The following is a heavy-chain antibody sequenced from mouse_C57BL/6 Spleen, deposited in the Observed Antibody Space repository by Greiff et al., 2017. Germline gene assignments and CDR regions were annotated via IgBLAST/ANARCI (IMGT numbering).Heavy chain of an antibody. CDR2: IDPSDSYT. CDR1: GYTFTSYW. J-gene: IGHJ2*01. CDR3: ERGTTVVADEDFDY. Sequence: QVQLQQPGAELVMPGASVKLSCKASGYTFTSYWMHWVKQRPGQGLEWIGEIDPSDSYTNYNQKFKGKSTLTVDKSSSTAYMQLSSLTSEDSAVYYCERGTTVVADEDFDYWGQGTTLTVSS. D-gene: IGHD1-1*01. V-gene: IGHV1-69*01.